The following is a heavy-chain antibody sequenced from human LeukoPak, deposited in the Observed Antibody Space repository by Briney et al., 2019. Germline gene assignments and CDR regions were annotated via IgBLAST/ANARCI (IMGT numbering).Heavy chain of an antibody. D-gene: IGHD3-10*02. CDR3: ATYHFRGATHYFDY. J-gene: IGHJ4*02. Sequence: SETLSLTCTVSGGSISSSSYYWSWIRQPPGKGLEWIAYIYYSGSTNYNPSLKSRVTISVDTSKNQFSLKLSSVTAADTAVYYCATYHFRGATHYFDYWGQGILVTVSS. CDR1: GGSISSSSYY. CDR2: IYYSGST. V-gene: IGHV4-61*01.